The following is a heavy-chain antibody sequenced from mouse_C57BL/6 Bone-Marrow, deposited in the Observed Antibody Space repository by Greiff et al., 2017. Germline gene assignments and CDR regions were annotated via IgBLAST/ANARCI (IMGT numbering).Heavy chain of an antibody. CDR1: GYAFSSSW. J-gene: IGHJ4*01. Sequence: QVQLQQSGPELVKPGDSVKISCKASGYAFSSSWMNWVKQRPGKGLEWIGRIYPGDGDTNYNGKLKGKATLTADKSSSTAYMQLISLTSEDSAVYFCARRAFPTVVARGYYYAMDYWGQGTSVTVSS. V-gene: IGHV1-82*01. CDR2: IYPGDGDT. CDR3: ARRAFPTVVARGYYYAMDY. D-gene: IGHD1-1*01.